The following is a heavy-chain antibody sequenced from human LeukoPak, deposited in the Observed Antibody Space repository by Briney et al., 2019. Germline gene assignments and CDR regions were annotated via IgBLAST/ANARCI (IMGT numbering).Heavy chain of an antibody. V-gene: IGHV3-66*01. CDR1: GFTVSSNY. J-gene: IGHJ4*02. CDR2: IYSGGSS. D-gene: IGHD4-17*01. Sequence: GGSLRLSCAASGFTVSSNYMSWVRQAPGKGLEWVSVIYSGGSSYYADSVKGRFTISRDNSKNTLYLQVNSLRAEDTAVYYCARWPPYRDYTFDYWGQGTLVTVSS. CDR3: ARWPPYRDYTFDY.